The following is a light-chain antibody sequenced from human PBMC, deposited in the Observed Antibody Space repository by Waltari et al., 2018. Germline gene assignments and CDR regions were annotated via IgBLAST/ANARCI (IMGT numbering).Light chain of an antibody. CDR2: GAS. CDR1: QSVTTN. J-gene: IGKJ2*01. Sequence: EIVMTQSPATLSVSPGERAILSCRASQSVTTNLAWYQQKPGQAPRLLNSGASTRANDIPARFGGIGSGTEFTLTISSLQSEDCAVYYCHQYNDGPPFNFGQGTKLEIK. CDR3: HQYNDGPPFN. V-gene: IGKV3-15*01.